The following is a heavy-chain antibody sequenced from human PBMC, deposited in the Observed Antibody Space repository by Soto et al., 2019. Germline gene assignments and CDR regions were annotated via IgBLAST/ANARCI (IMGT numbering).Heavy chain of an antibody. D-gene: IGHD1-26*01. Sequence: SVKVACKASGGTFSSYAISWVRQAPGQGLEWMGGIIPIFGTANYAQKFQGRVTITADESTSTAYMELSSLRSEDTAVYYCARVGPVEGSYYGMDVWGQGTTVTVSS. CDR3: ARVGPVEGSYYGMDV. CDR2: IIPIFGTA. CDR1: GGTFSSYA. J-gene: IGHJ6*02. V-gene: IGHV1-69*13.